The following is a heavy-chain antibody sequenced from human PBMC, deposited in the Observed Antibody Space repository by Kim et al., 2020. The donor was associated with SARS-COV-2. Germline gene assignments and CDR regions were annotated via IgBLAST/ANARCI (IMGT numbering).Heavy chain of an antibody. J-gene: IGHJ2*01. CDR2: IYYSGST. CDR1: GGSISSGGYY. V-gene: IGHV4-31*03. Sequence: SETLSLTCTVSGGSISSGGYYWSWIRQHPGKGLEWIGYIYYSGSTYYNPSLKSRVTISVDTSKNQFSLKLSSVTAADTAVYYCARDRCSGGSCPSHLDWYFDLWGRGTLVTVSS. D-gene: IGHD2-15*01. CDR3: ARDRCSGGSCPSHLDWYFDL.